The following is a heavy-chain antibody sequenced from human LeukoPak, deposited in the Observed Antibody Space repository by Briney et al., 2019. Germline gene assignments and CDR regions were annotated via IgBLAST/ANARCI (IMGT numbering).Heavy chain of an antibody. Sequence: SETLSLTCAVYGGSFSGYYWSWIRQPPGKGLEWIGEINHSGSTNYNPSPKSRVTISVDTSKNQFSLKLSSVTAADTAVYYCARVTWIQLWSAFDPWGQGTLVTVSS. CDR3: ARVTWIQLWSAFDP. CDR1: GGSFSGYY. D-gene: IGHD5-18*01. V-gene: IGHV4-34*01. CDR2: INHSGST. J-gene: IGHJ5*02.